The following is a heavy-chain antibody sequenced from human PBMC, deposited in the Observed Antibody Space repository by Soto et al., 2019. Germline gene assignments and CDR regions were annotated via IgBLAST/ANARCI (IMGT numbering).Heavy chain of an antibody. D-gene: IGHD6-13*01. CDR1: GGSFSGYY. CDR3: ARGYSSSWYTQNYYYYGMDV. Sequence: ETLSLTCAVYGGSFSGYYWSWIRQPPGKGLEWIGEINHSGSTNYNPSLKSRVTISVDTSKDQFSLKLSSVTAADTAVYYCARGYSSSWYTQNYYYYGMDVWGQGTTVTVSS. CDR2: INHSGST. V-gene: IGHV4-34*01. J-gene: IGHJ6*02.